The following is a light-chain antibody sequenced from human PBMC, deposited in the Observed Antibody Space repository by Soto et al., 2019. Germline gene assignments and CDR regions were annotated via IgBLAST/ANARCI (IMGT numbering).Light chain of an antibody. Sequence: QSVLTQPASVSGSPGQSITISCTGSSSDVGGYNYVSWHQQHPGKAPKLMIYDVSNRPSGVSNRFSGSKSGNTASLTISGLQAEDEADYYCCSYSSTNTVVFGGGTQLTVL. CDR3: CSYSSTNTVV. CDR2: DVS. CDR1: SSDVGGYNY. J-gene: IGLJ2*01. V-gene: IGLV2-14*01.